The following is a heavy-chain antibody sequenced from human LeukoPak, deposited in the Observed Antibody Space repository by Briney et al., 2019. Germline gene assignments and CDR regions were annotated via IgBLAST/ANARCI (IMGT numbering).Heavy chain of an antibody. D-gene: IGHD5-18*01. CDR3: ARGGYSCGYENAFDI. CDR1: GYTFTGYY. Sequence: ASVKVSCKASGYTFTGYYMHWVRQAPGQGLEWMGWINPNSGGTNYAQKFQGRVTMTRDTSISTAYMELSRLRSDDTAVYYCARGGYSCGYENAFDIWGQGTMVTVSS. CDR2: INPNSGGT. J-gene: IGHJ3*02. V-gene: IGHV1-2*02.